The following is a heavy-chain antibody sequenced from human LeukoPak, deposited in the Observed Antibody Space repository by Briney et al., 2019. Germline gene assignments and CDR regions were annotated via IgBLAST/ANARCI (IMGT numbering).Heavy chain of an antibody. Sequence: PGGSLRLSCAASGFTFSGSAMHWVRQASGKGLEWVGRIRSIANSYATAYAASVKGRFTISRDDSKNTAYLQMNSLKTGDTAVYYCTSAAYCGGDCQGNAFDIWGQGTMVTVSS. CDR1: GFTFSGSA. CDR3: TSAAYCGGDCQGNAFDI. D-gene: IGHD2-21*02. J-gene: IGHJ3*02. CDR2: IRSIANSYAT. V-gene: IGHV3-73*01.